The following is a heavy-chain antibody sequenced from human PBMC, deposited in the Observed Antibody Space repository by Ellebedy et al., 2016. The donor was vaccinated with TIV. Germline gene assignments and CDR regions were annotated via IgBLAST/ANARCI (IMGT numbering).Heavy chain of an antibody. J-gene: IGHJ4*02. V-gene: IGHV4-34*01. CDR3: ARAPPSSGTLFY. D-gene: IGHD3-10*01. Sequence: ESLKISXAASGFIFSAYSMNWVRQPPGKGLEWIGEINHSGSSNYNPSLKSRVTISVDTSKNQFSLKLSSVTAADTAFYYCARAPPSSGTLFYWGQGTLVTVSS. CDR2: INHSGSS. CDR1: GFIFSAYS.